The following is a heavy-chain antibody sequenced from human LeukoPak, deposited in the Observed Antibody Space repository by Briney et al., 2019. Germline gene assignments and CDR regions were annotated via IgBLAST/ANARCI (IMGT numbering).Heavy chain of an antibody. CDR2: IYYSGST. Sequence: SETLSLTCTVSGGSISSSSYYWGWIRQPPGKGLEWIGSIYYSGSTYYNPSLKSRVTISVDTSKNQFSLKLSSVTAADTAVYYCASLVRGVTTPDYWGQGTLVTVSS. D-gene: IGHD3-10*01. J-gene: IGHJ4*02. CDR1: GGSISSSSYY. V-gene: IGHV4-39*01. CDR3: ASLVRGVTTPDY.